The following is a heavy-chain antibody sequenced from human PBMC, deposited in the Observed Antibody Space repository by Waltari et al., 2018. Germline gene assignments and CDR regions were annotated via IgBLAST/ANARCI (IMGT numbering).Heavy chain of an antibody. CDR1: GGSFSGYY. CDR2: INHSGST. V-gene: IGHV4-34*01. D-gene: IGHD3-16*01. CDR3: ARRGMFRVPPHY. J-gene: IGHJ4*02. Sequence: QLQLQESGPGLVKPSETLSLTCAVYGGSFSGYYWSWIRQPPGKGLEWIGEINHSGSTNYNPSLKSRVTISVDTSKNQFSLKLSSVTAADTAVYYCARRGMFRVPPHYWGQGTLVTVSS.